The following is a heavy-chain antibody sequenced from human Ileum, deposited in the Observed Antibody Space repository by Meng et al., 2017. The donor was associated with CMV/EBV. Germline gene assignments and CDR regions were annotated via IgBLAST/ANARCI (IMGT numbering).Heavy chain of an antibody. CDR3: ASDLGWSGFLH. J-gene: IGHJ4*02. V-gene: IGHV4-39*07. CDR1: GGSMNSARYY. CDR2: VFYSGGS. D-gene: IGHD2-15*01. Sequence: GSLRLSCTVSGGSMNSARYYWAWIRQPPGKELTWLGSVFYSGGSFYNPSLKRRVSFSLDMSKNQFSLKLDSVTAADTAIYYCASDLGWSGFLHWGQGTGVTVSS.